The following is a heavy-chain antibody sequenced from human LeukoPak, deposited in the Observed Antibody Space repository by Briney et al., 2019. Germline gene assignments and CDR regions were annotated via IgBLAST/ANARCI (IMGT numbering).Heavy chain of an antibody. CDR3: ASHSGSYAYFDY. J-gene: IGHJ4*02. CDR1: GGSISSYY. D-gene: IGHD1-26*01. Sequence: SETLSLTCTVSGGSISSYYWSWIRQPPGKGLEWIGYIYYSGSTNYNPSLKSRVTISVDTSKNQFSLKLNSVTAADTAVYYCASHSGSYAYFDYWGQGTLVTVSS. V-gene: IGHV4-59*01. CDR2: IYYSGST.